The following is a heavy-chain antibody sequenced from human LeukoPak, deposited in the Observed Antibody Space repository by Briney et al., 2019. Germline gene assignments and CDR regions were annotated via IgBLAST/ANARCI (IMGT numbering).Heavy chain of an antibody. CDR2: ISGSGGST. CDR1: GFTFSSYA. V-gene: IGHV3-23*01. D-gene: IGHD4-17*01. J-gene: IGHJ6*02. Sequence: GGSLRLSCAASGFTFSSYAMSWVRQAPGKGLEWVSAISGSGGSTYYADSVKGRFTVSRDNSKNTLYLQMNSLRAEDTAVYYCAKDLLPDYGENYYYYGMDVWGQGTTVTVSS. CDR3: AKDLLPDYGENYYYYGMDV.